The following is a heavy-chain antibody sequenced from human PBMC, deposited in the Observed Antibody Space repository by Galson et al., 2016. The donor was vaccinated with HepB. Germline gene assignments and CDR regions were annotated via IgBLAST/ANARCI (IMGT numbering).Heavy chain of an antibody. D-gene: IGHD4-17*01. CDR3: ARAPVRFAFDL. CDR1: RFTFRTSW. CDR2: INPDGSKT. J-gene: IGHJ3*01. Sequence: SLRLSCAASRFTFRTSWMSWVRQPPGKGPEWVANINPDGSKTYYVDSVKGRFNISKDNAKNSLYLRMNSLRADDTAVYYCARAPVRFAFDLWGKGTMVTVSS. V-gene: IGHV3-7*01.